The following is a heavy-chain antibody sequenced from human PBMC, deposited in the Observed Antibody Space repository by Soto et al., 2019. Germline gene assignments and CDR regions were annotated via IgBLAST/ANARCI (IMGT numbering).Heavy chain of an antibody. CDR1: GGSISSGGYY. D-gene: IGHD3-22*01. Sequence: PSETLSLTCTVSGGSISSGGYYWSWIRQHPGKGLEWIGYIYYSGSTYYNPSLKSRVTISVDTSKNQFSLKLSSVTAADTAVYYCVTYDSSDYYSGSPIGGFAPWGQGTLVTVSS. CDR3: VTYDSSDYYSGSPIGGFAP. V-gene: IGHV4-31*03. J-gene: IGHJ5*02. CDR2: IYYSGST.